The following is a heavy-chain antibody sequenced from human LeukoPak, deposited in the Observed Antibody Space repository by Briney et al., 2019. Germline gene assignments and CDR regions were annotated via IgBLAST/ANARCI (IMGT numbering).Heavy chain of an antibody. CDR2: IIPIFGTA. J-gene: IGHJ4*02. CDR3: ASPLSDYGDYEGVFDY. D-gene: IGHD4-17*01. Sequence: SVKVSCKASGGTFSSYAISWVRQAPGQGLEWMGGIIPIFGTANYAQKFQGRVTITADESTSTAYMEPSSLRSEDTAVYYCASPLSDYGDYEGVFDYWGQGTLVTVSS. CDR1: GGTFSSYA. V-gene: IGHV1-69*13.